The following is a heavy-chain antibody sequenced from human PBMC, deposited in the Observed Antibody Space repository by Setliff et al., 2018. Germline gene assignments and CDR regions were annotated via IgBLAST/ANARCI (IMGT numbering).Heavy chain of an antibody. CDR1: GYTFTSYG. CDR2: ISAENGNT. J-gene: IGHJ4*02. V-gene: IGHV1-18*01. D-gene: IGHD6-6*01. CDR3: ARGSASGYYFDY. Sequence: ASVKVSCKASGYTFTSYGISWVRQAPGQGLEWMGWISAENGNTNYAQKLQGRVTMTTDTSTSTAYMELRSLRSDDPAGYYCARGSASGYYFDYWGKGTRVTVAS.